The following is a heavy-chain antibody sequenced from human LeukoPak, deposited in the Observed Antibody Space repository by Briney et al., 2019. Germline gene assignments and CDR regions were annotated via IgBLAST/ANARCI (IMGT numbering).Heavy chain of an antibody. D-gene: IGHD3-16*01. CDR1: GFTLSTYW. V-gene: IGHV3-7*04. J-gene: IGHJ4*02. CDR3: VRSRGLDY. Sequence: GGSLRLSCAASGFTLSTYWMTWVRQAPGKGLEWVANIKQDGSEKYYVDSVKGRFTISRDNAKNSLYLQMNSLRDEDTAVYYCVRSRGLDYWGQGTLVTVSS. CDR2: IKQDGSEK.